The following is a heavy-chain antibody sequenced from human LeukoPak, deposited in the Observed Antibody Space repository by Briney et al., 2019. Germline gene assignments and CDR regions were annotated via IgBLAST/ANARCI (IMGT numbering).Heavy chain of an antibody. Sequence: GGSLRLSCAASGFTFSSYSMNWVRQAPGKGLEWVSYISYSSSTIYYADSVKGRFTISRDNSKNTLYLQMSSLRAEDTAVYYCAKARYSGYAFDAFDMWGQGTMVSVSS. CDR1: GFTFSSYS. J-gene: IGHJ3*02. CDR2: ISYSSSTI. CDR3: AKARYSGYAFDAFDM. V-gene: IGHV3-48*04. D-gene: IGHD5-12*01.